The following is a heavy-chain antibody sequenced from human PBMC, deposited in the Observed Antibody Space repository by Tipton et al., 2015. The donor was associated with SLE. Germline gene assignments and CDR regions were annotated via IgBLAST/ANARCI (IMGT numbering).Heavy chain of an antibody. CDR2: IYYSGST. J-gene: IGHJ3*02. CDR3: ARGGRRAFDI. D-gene: IGHD1-14*01. CDR1: GGSISSYY. Sequence: LRLSCTVSGGSISSYYWSWIRQPPGKGLEWIGYIYYSGSTNYNPSLKSRVTISVDTSKNQFSLKLSSVTAADTAVYYCARGGRRAFDIWGQGTMVTVSS. V-gene: IGHV4-59*01.